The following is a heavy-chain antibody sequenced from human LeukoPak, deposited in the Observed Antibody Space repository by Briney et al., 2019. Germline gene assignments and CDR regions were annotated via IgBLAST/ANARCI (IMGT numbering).Heavy chain of an antibody. D-gene: IGHD5-24*01. V-gene: IGHV1-46*01. CDR1: GYTFSNYH. CDR2: INPRYGSA. Sequence: ASVKVSCKASGYTFSNYHIHWLRQAPGQGIEWMGIINPRYGSATYAQNFQGRVTMTRDMSTSTVYMELSSLRSEDTAVYYCAREEARDGSTGYYFDYWGQGTLLTVSP. CDR3: AREEARDGSTGYYFDY. J-gene: IGHJ4*02.